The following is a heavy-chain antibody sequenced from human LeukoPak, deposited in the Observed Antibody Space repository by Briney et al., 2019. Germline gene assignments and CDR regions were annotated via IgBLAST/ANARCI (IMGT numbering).Heavy chain of an antibody. CDR1: GGSITSSSHH. CDR3: ARGYSGIAARRGYFDY. D-gene: IGHD6-6*01. J-gene: IGHJ4*02. V-gene: IGHV4-39*07. CDR2: IYYSGTT. Sequence: PSETLSLTCTVFGGSITSSSHHWGWLRQPPGKGLEWIGSIYYSGTTYYKPSLRSRVTISVDTSKNQFYLRLTSVTAADTAVYYCARGYSGIAARRGYFDYWGQGTLVTVSS.